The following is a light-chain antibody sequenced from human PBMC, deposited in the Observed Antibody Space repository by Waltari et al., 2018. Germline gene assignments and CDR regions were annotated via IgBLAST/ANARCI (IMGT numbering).Light chain of an antibody. J-gene: IGKJ4*01. V-gene: IGKV3-11*01. CDR1: QSVSSY. CDR2: DAS. CDR3: QQRDSLLVT. Sequence: EIVLTQSPATLSLSPGERATLSCRASQSVSSYLAWYQQQPGQAPRLLLYDASNRAAGIPARFSGSGSGTDFTLTISSLEPEDFAVYYCQQRDSLLVTFGGGTKVQI.